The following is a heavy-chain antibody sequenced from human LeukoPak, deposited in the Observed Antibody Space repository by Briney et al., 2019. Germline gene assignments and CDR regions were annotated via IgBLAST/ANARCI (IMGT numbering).Heavy chain of an antibody. D-gene: IGHD5-12*01. J-gene: IGHJ4*02. V-gene: IGHV3-9*01. CDR2: ISWNGDTI. Sequence: PGGSLRLSCAVSGFTFSTYAMNWVRQAPGKGLEWVLGISWNGDTIGYADSVKGRFTVSRDNAKNSVYLQMNNLRTEDTALYYCAKASEERYSGYDDYLHYWGQGTLVTVSS. CDR1: GFTFSTYA. CDR3: AKASEERYSGYDDYLHY.